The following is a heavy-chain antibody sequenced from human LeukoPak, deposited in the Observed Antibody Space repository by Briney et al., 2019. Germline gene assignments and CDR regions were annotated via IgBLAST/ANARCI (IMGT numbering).Heavy chain of an antibody. J-gene: IGHJ4*02. V-gene: IGHV1-69*06. CDR2: IIPVFGTA. Sequence: SVKVSCKASGGTFSSYAISWVRQAPGQGLEWMGGIIPVFGTANYAQKFQGRVTITADKSTSTAYMELSSLRSEDTAVYYCARGPEGITMVRGVLDYWGQGTLVTVSS. D-gene: IGHD3-10*01. CDR3: ARGPEGITMVRGVLDY. CDR1: GGTFSSYA.